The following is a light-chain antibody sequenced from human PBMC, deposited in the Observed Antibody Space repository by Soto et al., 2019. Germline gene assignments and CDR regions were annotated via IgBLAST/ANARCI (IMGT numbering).Light chain of an antibody. CDR3: SSYAGSNNLV. Sequence: QSALTQPPSASGSPGQSVTISCTGTGSDAGGYNYVSWYQQHPGKAPKLMIYEVSKRPSGVPDRFSGSKSGNTASLTVSGLQAEDEADYYCSSYAGSNNLVFGGGTKVTVL. CDR1: GSDAGGYNY. V-gene: IGLV2-8*01. J-gene: IGLJ2*01. CDR2: EVS.